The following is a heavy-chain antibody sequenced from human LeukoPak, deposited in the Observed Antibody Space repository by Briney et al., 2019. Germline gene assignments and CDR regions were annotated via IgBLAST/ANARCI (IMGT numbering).Heavy chain of an antibody. CDR1: SGSISSSTYY. D-gene: IGHD3-10*01. V-gene: IGHV4-39*07. CDR3: ARESDGSGSSFDY. CDR2: IYYTGST. J-gene: IGHJ4*02. Sequence: SETLSLTCTVSSGSISSSTYYWGWIRQPPGKGLEWIGTIYYTGSTYYNPSLKSRVTISVDTSKNQFSLKLSSVTAADTAVYYCARESDGSGSSFDYWGQGTLVTVSS.